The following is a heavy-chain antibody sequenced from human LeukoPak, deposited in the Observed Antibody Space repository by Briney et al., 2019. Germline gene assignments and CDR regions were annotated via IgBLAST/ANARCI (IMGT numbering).Heavy chain of an antibody. D-gene: IGHD2-15*01. J-gene: IGHJ5*02. CDR1: GYTFTSYY. Sequence: ASVKVSCKASGYTFTSYYMHWVRQAPGQGLEWMGIINPSGGSTSYAQKFQGRVTMTRDTSISTAYMELSRLRSDDTAVYYCARNRRCGGSCYWFDPWGQGTLVTVSS. CDR3: ARNRRCGGSCYWFDP. V-gene: IGHV1-46*01. CDR2: INPSGGST.